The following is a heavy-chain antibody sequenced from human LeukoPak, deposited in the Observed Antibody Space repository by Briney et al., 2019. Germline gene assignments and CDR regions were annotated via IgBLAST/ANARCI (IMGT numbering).Heavy chain of an antibody. J-gene: IGHJ5*02. Sequence: PGGSLRLSCVASGFTFTNFWMNWVRQAPGKGPEWVANIKPDGYEKYYVDSVKGRFTISRDNTKKLLYLQMNSLRAEDMAVYYCRKGHYDDSAWDQGTLVTVSS. CDR1: GFTFTNFW. D-gene: IGHD4-17*01. V-gene: IGHV3-7*01. CDR3: RKGHYDDSA. CDR2: IKPDGYEK.